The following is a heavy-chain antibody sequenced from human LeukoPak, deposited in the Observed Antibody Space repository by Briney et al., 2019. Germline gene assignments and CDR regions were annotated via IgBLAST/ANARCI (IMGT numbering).Heavy chain of an antibody. Sequence: SQTLSLTCTVSGGSISSGSYYWGWIRQPAGKGLEWVGRIYTSGSTNYNPSLKSRVTISVIMSKNQFSPELSSVTAGDTAVYYCARGYSGSYSFDYWGQGTLVTVSS. CDR3: ARGYSGSYSFDY. D-gene: IGHD1-26*01. J-gene: IGHJ4*02. V-gene: IGHV4-61*02. CDR1: GGSISSGSYY. CDR2: IYTSGST.